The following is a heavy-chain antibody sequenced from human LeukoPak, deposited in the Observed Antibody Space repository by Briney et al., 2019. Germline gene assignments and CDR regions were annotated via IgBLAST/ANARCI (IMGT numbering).Heavy chain of an antibody. CDR3: ARGVAGTEGLFEY. CDR2: FSAYNGNT. CDR1: GYTFTNYG. D-gene: IGHD6-19*01. V-gene: IGHV1-18*01. Sequence: ASEKVSCKASGYTFTNYGITWVRQAPGQGLEWMGWFSAYNGNTNYAQKLQDRVTMTTDTSTNTAYMELRSLRSDDTAVYFCARGVAGTEGLFEYWGQGTLVTVSS. J-gene: IGHJ4*02.